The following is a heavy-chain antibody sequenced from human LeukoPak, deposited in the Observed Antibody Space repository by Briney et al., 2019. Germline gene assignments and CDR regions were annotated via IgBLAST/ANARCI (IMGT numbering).Heavy chain of an antibody. V-gene: IGHV5-51*01. J-gene: IGHJ5*02. CDR1: GYSFTSYW. CDR2: IYPGDSDT. Sequence: GESLKISCKGSGYSFTSYWIGWVRQMPGKGLEWMGIIYPGDSDTRYSPSFQGQITISADKSISTAYLQWGSLKASDTAMYYCARLGLERGHWFDPWGQGTLVTVSS. CDR3: ARLGLERGHWFDP. D-gene: IGHD1-1*01.